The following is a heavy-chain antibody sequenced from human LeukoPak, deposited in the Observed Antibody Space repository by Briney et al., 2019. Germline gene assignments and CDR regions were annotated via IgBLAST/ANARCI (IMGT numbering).Heavy chain of an antibody. CDR2: ISGSGGST. Sequence: GGSLRLSCAAAGFTFSSYGMSWVRQAPGKGLEWVSAISGSGGSTYYADSVKGRFTISRDNSKNTLYLQMKSLRAEDTAVYYCAKGGGYEAQYYYYYLDVWGKGTTVTISS. D-gene: IGHD5-12*01. CDR3: AKGGGYEAQYYYYYLDV. V-gene: IGHV3-23*01. J-gene: IGHJ6*03. CDR1: GFTFSSYG.